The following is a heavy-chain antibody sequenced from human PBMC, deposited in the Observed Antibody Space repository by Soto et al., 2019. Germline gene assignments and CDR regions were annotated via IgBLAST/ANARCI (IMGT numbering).Heavy chain of an antibody. Sequence: EVQLLESGGGLVQPGGSLRISCAASGFTFSSYWMHWVRQAPGKGLVWVSRINSDGSSTSYADSVKGRFTISRDNAKNTLYLQMNSLRAEDTAVYYCVVGNSLSFDCWGQGTLVTVSS. D-gene: IGHD5-12*01. J-gene: IGHJ4*02. V-gene: IGHV3-74*01. CDR3: VVGNSLSFDC. CDR2: INSDGSST. CDR1: GFTFSSYW.